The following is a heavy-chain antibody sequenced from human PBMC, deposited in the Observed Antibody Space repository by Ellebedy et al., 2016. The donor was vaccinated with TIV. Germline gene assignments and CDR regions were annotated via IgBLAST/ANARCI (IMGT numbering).Heavy chain of an antibody. D-gene: IGHD3-9*01. CDR1: GGSISTYY. CDR2: IYYSGYT. J-gene: IGHJ6*02. CDR3: ARGPLRYFDRVYYYHGMDV. V-gene: IGHV4-59*08. Sequence: MPSETLSLTCTVSGGSISTYYWSWTRQPPGQGLEWIGYIYYSGYTEYNTSLKSRVTISLDTSKDQFSLRLSSVTAADTAVYYCARGPLRYFDRVYYYHGMDVWGQGTTVTVSS.